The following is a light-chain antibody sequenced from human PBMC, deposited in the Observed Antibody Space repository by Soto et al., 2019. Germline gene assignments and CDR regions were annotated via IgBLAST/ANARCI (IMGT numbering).Light chain of an antibody. CDR2: GAS. J-gene: IGKJ1*01. CDR1: QSVYSN. V-gene: IGKV3-15*01. CDR3: QQDNSWPRT. Sequence: EIVMTQSPATLSVSPGERATLSCRASQSVYSNLACYQQKPGQAPRLLIYGASSRASRIPVRFSGSGSGTEVTLTISSLQSEDFAVYYCQQDNSWPRTFGQGTKVEIK.